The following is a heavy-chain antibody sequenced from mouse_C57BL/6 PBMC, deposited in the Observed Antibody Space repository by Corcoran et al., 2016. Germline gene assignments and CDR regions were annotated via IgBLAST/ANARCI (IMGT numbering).Heavy chain of an antibody. CDR2: IYPGSGNT. CDR1: GYTFNDYY. Sequence: VQLKQSGAELVRPGSSVKLSCKASGYTFNDYYINWVKQRPGQGLEWIARIYPGSGNTYYNEKFKGKDTLTAGKSSSTAYMQLSSLTSEDSAVYFCARESIYYYGSSDYAMDYWGQGTSVTVSS. D-gene: IGHD1-1*01. CDR3: ARESIYYYGSSDYAMDY. J-gene: IGHJ4*01. V-gene: IGHV1-76*01.